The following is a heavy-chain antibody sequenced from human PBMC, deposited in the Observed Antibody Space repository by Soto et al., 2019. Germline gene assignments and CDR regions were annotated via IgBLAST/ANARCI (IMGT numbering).Heavy chain of an antibody. Sequence: SVKVSCKASGGTFSSYAISWVRQAPGQGLEWMGGIIPIFGTANYAQKFQGRVTITADESTSTAYMELSSLRSEDTAVYYCARVRDDYYDSSGLVVWGQGTLVTVSS. J-gene: IGHJ4*02. V-gene: IGHV1-69*13. CDR1: GGTFSSYA. CDR2: IIPIFGTA. D-gene: IGHD3-22*01. CDR3: ARVRDDYYDSSGLVV.